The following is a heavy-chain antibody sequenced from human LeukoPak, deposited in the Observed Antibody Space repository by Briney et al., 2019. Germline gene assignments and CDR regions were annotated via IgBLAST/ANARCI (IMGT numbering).Heavy chain of an antibody. D-gene: IGHD2-2*02. CDR3: AKDPLYQLLYPGDAFDI. Sequence: GGSLRLSCAASGFTFSSYWMHWVRHAPGKGLVWVSRISPDGSTTGHADSVKGRFTTSRDNAKNTLFLQMNSLRAEDTAVYYCAKDPLYQLLYPGDAFDIWGQGTMVTVSS. CDR1: GFTFSSYW. V-gene: IGHV3-74*01. J-gene: IGHJ3*02. CDR2: ISPDGSTT.